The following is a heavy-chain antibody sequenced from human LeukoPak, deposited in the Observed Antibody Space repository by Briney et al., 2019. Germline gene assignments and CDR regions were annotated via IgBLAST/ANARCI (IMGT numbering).Heavy chain of an antibody. J-gene: IGHJ3*02. CDR2: ISYDGSNK. CDR1: GFTFSSCA. V-gene: IGHV3-30-3*01. CDR3: ARDNGYSGSYYTPPDAFDI. D-gene: IGHD1-26*01. Sequence: PGGSLRLSCAASGFTFSSCAMHWVRQAPGKGLEWVAVISYDGSNKYYADSVKGRFTISRDNSKNTLYLQMNSLRAEDTAVYYCARDNGYSGSYYTPPDAFDIWGQGTMVTVSS.